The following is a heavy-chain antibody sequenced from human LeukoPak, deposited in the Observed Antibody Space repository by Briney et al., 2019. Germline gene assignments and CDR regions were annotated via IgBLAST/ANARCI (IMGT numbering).Heavy chain of an antibody. V-gene: IGHV1-8*01. J-gene: IGHJ5*02. CDR1: GYTFTSYD. CDR2: MNPNSGNT. Sequence: ASVKVSCKASGYTFTSYDINWVRQATGQGLEWMGWMNPNSGNTGYAQKFQGRVTMTRNTSISTAYMELSSLRSEDTAVYYCARGRISSRTFDPWGQGTLVTVSP. D-gene: IGHD6-13*01. CDR3: ARGRISSRTFDP.